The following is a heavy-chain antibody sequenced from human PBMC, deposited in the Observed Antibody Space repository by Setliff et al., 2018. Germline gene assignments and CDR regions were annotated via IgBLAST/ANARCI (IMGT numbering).Heavy chain of an antibody. D-gene: IGHD2-15*01. CDR1: GGSISSGSYY. Sequence: KTSETLSLTCTVSGGSISSGSYYWSWIRQPAGKGLEWIGRIYTSGSTNYNPSLKSRVTISVDTSKNQFSLKLSSVTAADTAVYYCARDSSLRYCSGGSCYNQKNWYFDLWGRGTLVTVSS. CDR3: ARDSSLRYCSGGSCYNQKNWYFDL. J-gene: IGHJ2*01. V-gene: IGHV4-61*02. CDR2: IYTSGST.